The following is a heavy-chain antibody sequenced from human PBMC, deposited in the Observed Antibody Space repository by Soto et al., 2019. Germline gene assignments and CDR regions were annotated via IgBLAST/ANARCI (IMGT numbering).Heavy chain of an antibody. CDR1: GFTFSSYA. Sequence: GGSLRLSCAASGFTFSSYAMSWVRQAPGKGLEWVSAISGSGGSTYYADSVKGRFTISRDNSKNTLYLQMNSLRAEDTAVYYCARGGGTIFGVVRTVMDVWGQGTTVTVSS. D-gene: IGHD3-3*01. CDR3: ARGGGTIFGVVRTVMDV. J-gene: IGHJ6*02. V-gene: IGHV3-23*01. CDR2: ISGSGGST.